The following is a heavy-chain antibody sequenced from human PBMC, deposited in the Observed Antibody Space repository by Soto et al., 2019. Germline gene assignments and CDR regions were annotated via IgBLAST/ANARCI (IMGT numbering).Heavy chain of an antibody. V-gene: IGHV1-69*01. CDR3: ARAAIHDSSWYFWFDH. Sequence: QVQLVQPGSEVKMPGSSVKVSCKTSGGTFSRHAINWVRQAPGQGLDWMRGIIPMIGTTNYAQKFKGRVTISADESTSTAYMELSSLRYEDAAVYYCARAAIHDSSWYFWFDHWGQGTLVTVSS. J-gene: IGHJ5*02. CDR1: GGTFSRHA. CDR2: IIPMIGTT. D-gene: IGHD6-13*01.